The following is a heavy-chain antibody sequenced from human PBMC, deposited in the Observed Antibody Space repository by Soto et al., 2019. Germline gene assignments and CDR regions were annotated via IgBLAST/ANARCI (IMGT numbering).Heavy chain of an antibody. D-gene: IGHD1-26*01. V-gene: IGHV1-3*01. Sequence: ASVKVSCKASGYTFTSYAMYWVRQAPGQRLEWMGWINAGNGNTKYSQKFQGRVTITRDTSASTAYMELSSLRSEDTAVYYCARYRWELLRAFDIWGQGTMVTVSS. CDR2: INAGNGNT. J-gene: IGHJ3*02. CDR1: GYTFTSYA. CDR3: ARYRWELLRAFDI.